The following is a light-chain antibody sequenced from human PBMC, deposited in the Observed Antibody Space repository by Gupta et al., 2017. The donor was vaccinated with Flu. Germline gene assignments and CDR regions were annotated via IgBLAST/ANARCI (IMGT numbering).Light chain of an antibody. CDR1: HSLQHSDGNAY. CDR2: QVS. CDR3: MQGTHWPAT. V-gene: IGKV2-30*02. J-gene: IGKJ1*01. Sequence: DVALTQFPLSLSVTLGQAASISCKSSHSLQHSDGNAYVNWFHQKPGQSPRRLLYQVSRRDVEGPDRFSGSGSGTDFTLRISRVEAEDVGVYYCMQGTHWPATFGPGTRVE.